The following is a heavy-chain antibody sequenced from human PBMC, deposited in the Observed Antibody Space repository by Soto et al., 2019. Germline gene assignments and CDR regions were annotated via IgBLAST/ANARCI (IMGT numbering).Heavy chain of an antibody. CDR3: AKGACDSSGYDTAPDY. J-gene: IGHJ4*02. D-gene: IGHD3-22*01. Sequence: GGSQRLSCAASGFSYDDYAMHWVRLAPGRGLEWVSGITWNSGYIGYAGSVKGRFTISKDNAKNSLYLKMNSLRPEDTAAYYCAKGACDSSGYDTAPDYWGQGTLVTVCS. CDR2: ITWNSGYI. CDR1: GFSYDDYA. V-gene: IGHV3-9*01.